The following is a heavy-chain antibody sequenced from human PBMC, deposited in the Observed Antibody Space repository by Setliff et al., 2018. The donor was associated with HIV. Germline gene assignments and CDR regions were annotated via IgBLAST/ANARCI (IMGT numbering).Heavy chain of an antibody. CDR2: IKQDGSEK. D-gene: IGHD3-16*01. J-gene: IGHJ6*02. CDR1: RFTFSNYW. V-gene: IGHV3-7*03. CDR3: ARGGGTDFYYSGMDV. Sequence: PGGSLRLSCAASRFTFSNYWMSWVRQAPGKGLEWVANIKQDGSEKYYVDSVTGRFTISRDNAKNSLYLQMNSLRAEDMSEYYCARGGGTDFYYSGMDVWGQGTTLTVSS.